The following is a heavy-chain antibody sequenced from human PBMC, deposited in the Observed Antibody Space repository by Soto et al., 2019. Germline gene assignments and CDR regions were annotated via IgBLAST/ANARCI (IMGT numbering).Heavy chain of an antibody. CDR2: IYHSGST. Sequence: SSTLALTCAVSGGSISSGGYSWSWIRQPPGKGLEWIGYIYHSGSTYYNPSLKSRVTISVDRSKNQFSLKLSSVTAADTAVYYCARAGEYYGMDVWGQGTTVTVSS. V-gene: IGHV4-30-2*01. CDR1: GGSISSGGYS. CDR3: ARAGEYYGMDV. D-gene: IGHD7-27*01. J-gene: IGHJ6*02.